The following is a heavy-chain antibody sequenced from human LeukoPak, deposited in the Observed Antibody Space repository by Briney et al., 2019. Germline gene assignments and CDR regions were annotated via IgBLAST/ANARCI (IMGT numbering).Heavy chain of an antibody. Sequence: PSGTLSLTCAVYGGSFSGYYLSWIRQPPGKGLEWIGEINHSGSTNYNPSLKSRVTISVDTSKNQFSLKLSSVTAADTAVYYCARGGNDYVWGSYRSQNFDYWGQGTLVTVSS. J-gene: IGHJ4*02. CDR1: GGSFSGYY. V-gene: IGHV4-34*01. CDR2: INHSGST. D-gene: IGHD3-16*02. CDR3: ARGGNDYVWGSYRSQNFDY.